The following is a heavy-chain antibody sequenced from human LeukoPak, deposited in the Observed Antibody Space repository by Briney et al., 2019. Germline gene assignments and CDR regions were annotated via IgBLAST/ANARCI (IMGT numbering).Heavy chain of an antibody. CDR3: AREDPQTTVPEGLDV. D-gene: IGHD4-17*01. J-gene: IGHJ6*02. V-gene: IGHV4-59*01. CDR2: IYYSGTT. Sequence: SETLSLTCAVSGGSIGSYYWSWLRQPPGRGLEWIGYIYYSGTTNYNPSLKSRVTISVDTSKNQFSLKLTSVTAADTAVYYCAREDPQTTVPEGLDVWGQGTTVTVSS. CDR1: GGSIGSYY.